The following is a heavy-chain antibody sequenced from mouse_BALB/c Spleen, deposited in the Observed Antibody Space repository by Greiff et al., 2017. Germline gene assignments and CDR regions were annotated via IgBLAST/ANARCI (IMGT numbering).Heavy chain of an antibody. Sequence: VQLQQSGAELVKPGASVKLSCTASGFNIKDTYMHWVKQRPEQGLEWIGRIDPANGNTKYDPKFQGKATITADTSSNTAYLQLSSLTSEDSAVYYCSRNWAMDYWGQGTSVTVSS. D-gene: IGHD4-1*01. J-gene: IGHJ4*01. CDR2: IDPANGNT. CDR3: SRNWAMDY. V-gene: IGHV14-3*02. CDR1: GFNIKDTY.